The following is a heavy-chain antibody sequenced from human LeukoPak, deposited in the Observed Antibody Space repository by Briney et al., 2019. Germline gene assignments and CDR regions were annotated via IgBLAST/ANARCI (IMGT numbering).Heavy chain of an antibody. V-gene: IGHV1-2*02. D-gene: IGHD6-13*01. J-gene: IGHJ6*02. CDR2: INPNSGGT. Sequence: ASVKVSCKASGYTFTGYHIHWVRQVPGQGLEWMGWINPNSGGTNFARKFQGRVTMTRDTSISTAYMELSRLRSDDTAVYYCARGQAAAGTGEYYYYGMDVWGQGTTVTVSS. CDR3: ARGQAAAGTGEYYYYGMDV. CDR1: GYTFTGYH.